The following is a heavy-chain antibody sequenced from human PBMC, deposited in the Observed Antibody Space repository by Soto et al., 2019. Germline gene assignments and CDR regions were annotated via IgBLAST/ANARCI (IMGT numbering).Heavy chain of an antibody. CDR1: GYTFTSYG. Sequence: ASVKVSCKASGYTFTSYGISWVRQAPGQGLEWMGWISAYNGNTNYAQKLQGRVTMTTDTSTSTAYMELRSLRSDDTAVYYCARDFHSDSSSWYEDMNAFDIWGQGTMVTVSS. CDR2: ISAYNGNT. V-gene: IGHV1-18*01. D-gene: IGHD6-13*01. CDR3: ARDFHSDSSSWYEDMNAFDI. J-gene: IGHJ3*02.